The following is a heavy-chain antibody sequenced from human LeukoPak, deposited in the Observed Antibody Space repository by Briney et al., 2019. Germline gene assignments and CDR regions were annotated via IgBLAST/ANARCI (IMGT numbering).Heavy chain of an antibody. J-gene: IGHJ3*02. V-gene: IGHV4-38-2*02. Sequence: PSETLSLTCTVSGYSISSGYYWGWIRQPPGKGLEWIGSVYHSGSTYYNPSLKSRVTISVDTSKNQFSLKLSSVTAADTAVYYCASYCSGGSCYLRRSFDMWGQGTMVTVSS. CDR3: ASYCSGGSCYLRRSFDM. D-gene: IGHD2-15*01. CDR2: VYHSGST. CDR1: GYSISSGYY.